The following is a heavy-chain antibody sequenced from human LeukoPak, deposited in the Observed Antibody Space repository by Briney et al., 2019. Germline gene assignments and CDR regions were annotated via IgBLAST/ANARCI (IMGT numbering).Heavy chain of an antibody. CDR3: ARSRTAMVNDAFDI. Sequence: PSETLSLTCTVSGGSISSYYWSWIRQPPGKGLEWIGYIYYSGSTNYNTSLKSRVTISVAPSKNQFSLKLSSVTAADTAVYYCARSRTAMVNDAFDIWGQGTMVTVSS. V-gene: IGHV4-59*01. CDR1: GGSISSYY. J-gene: IGHJ3*02. CDR2: IYYSGST. D-gene: IGHD5-18*01.